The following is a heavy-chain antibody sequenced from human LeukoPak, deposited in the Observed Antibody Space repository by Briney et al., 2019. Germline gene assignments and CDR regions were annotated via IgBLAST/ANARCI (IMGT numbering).Heavy chain of an antibody. CDR2: ISTNGGGT. CDR1: GFTFSTYS. D-gene: IGHD2-15*01. CDR3: ARYCSGVSCYSGYDY. V-gene: IGHV3-64*01. J-gene: IGHJ4*02. Sequence: GGSLRLSCAASGFTFSTYSMHWVRQTPGKGLEYVSAISTNGGGTYYANSVKGRFTISRDNSKNTLYLQMGSLRAEDMAVYYCARYCSGVSCYSGYDYWGQGTLVTVSS.